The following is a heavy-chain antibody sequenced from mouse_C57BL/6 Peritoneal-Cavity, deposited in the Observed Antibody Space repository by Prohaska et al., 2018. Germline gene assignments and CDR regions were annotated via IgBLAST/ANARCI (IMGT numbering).Heavy chain of an antibody. Sequence: GTSYNQKFKGKATLTVDTSSSTAYMELNSLTSEDSAVYYCALIYYDYDGYAIDYWGQGASVTVSS. CDR3: ALIYYDYDGYAIDY. V-gene: IGHV1-36*01. CDR2: GT. D-gene: IGHD2-4*01. J-gene: IGHJ4*01.